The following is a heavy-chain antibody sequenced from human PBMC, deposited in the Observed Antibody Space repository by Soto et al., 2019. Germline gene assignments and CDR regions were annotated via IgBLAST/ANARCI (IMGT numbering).Heavy chain of an antibody. CDR3: ARVPVPLSAASDY. D-gene: IGHD6-13*01. CDR2: IYYTGST. CDR1: GGSISGGGDY. J-gene: IGHJ4*02. Sequence: SETLSLTCAVSGGSISGGGDYWSWIRQHPGKGLEWIGYIYYTGSTYYNPSLKSRVIISVDTSKNQFSLKVNFVSDADTAIYYCARVPVPLSAASDYWGQGALVTVSS. V-gene: IGHV4-31*11.